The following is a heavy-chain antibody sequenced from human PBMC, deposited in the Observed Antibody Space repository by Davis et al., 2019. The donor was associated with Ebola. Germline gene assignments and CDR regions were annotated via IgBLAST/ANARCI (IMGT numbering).Heavy chain of an antibody. V-gene: IGHV4-59*01. D-gene: IGHD3-16*01. CDR1: GGSINNNY. CDR3: VRFGRGAY. Sequence: PSETLSLTCTVSGGSINNNYWSWIRQPPGKGLEWIGYIYYSGHTNYNPSLKSRVTISADTSKNQFSLNLRSVTAADTAVYYCVRFGRGAYWGQGTLVTVSS. CDR2: IYYSGHT. J-gene: IGHJ4*02.